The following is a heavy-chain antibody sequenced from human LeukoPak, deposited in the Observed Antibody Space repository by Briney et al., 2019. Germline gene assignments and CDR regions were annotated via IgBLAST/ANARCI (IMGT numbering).Heavy chain of an antibody. D-gene: IGHD3-9*01. CDR1: GGSISSYY. V-gene: IGHV4-4*07. Sequence: SETLSLTCTVSGGSISSYYWSWIRQPAGKGLEWIGRIYTSGSTNYNPSLKSRVTMSVDTSKHQCSLNLSSVTAADTAVYYCAREYFDWLNYYYYYYMDVWGKGTTVTISS. CDR3: AREYFDWLNYYYYYYMDV. CDR2: IYTSGST. J-gene: IGHJ6*03.